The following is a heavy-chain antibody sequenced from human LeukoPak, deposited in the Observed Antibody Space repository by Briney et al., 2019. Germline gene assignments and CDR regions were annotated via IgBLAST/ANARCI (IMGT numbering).Heavy chain of an antibody. CDR3: ARGGTIFVVVIMSFRSGRTYNWFDP. CDR2: INHSGST. J-gene: IGHJ5*02. CDR1: GGSFSGYY. D-gene: IGHD3-3*01. Sequence: SETLSLTCAVYGGSFSGYYWSWIRQPPGKGLEWIGEINHSGSTNYNPSLKSRVTISVDTSKNQFSLKLSSVTAADTAVYYCARGGTIFVVVIMSFRSGRTYNWFDPWGQGTLVTVSS. V-gene: IGHV4-34*01.